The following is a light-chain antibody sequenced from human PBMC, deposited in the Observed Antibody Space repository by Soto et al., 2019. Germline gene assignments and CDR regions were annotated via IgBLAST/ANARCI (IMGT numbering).Light chain of an antibody. CDR3: LLYNSYFLFT. J-gene: IGKJ3*01. Sequence: DIQMTQSPSTLSASVGDRVTITCRASQSISKWLAWYQQKPGKAPKVLIYDASSLKSGVPSRFSGSGSGTEFTLTISRLQPDDFATYSCLLYNSYFLFTFPPWPKADI. CDR1: QSISKW. V-gene: IGKV1-5*01. CDR2: DAS.